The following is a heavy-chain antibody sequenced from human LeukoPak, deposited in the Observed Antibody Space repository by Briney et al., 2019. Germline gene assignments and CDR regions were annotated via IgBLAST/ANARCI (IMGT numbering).Heavy chain of an antibody. V-gene: IGHV1-8*03. CDR2: MNPNSGNT. D-gene: IGHD6-13*01. CDR3: ARVRYSSSWYGFAYYHYYMDV. J-gene: IGHJ6*03. CDR1: GYTFTSYD. Sequence: ASVKVSCKASGYTFTSYDINWVRQATGQGLEWMGWMNPNSGNTGYAQKFQGRVTITRNTSISTAYMELSSLRSEDTAVYYCARVRYSSSWYGFAYYHYYMDVWGKGTTVTVSS.